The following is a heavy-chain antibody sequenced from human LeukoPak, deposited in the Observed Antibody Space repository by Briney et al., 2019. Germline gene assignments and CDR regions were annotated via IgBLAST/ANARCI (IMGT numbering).Heavy chain of an antibody. CDR3: ARGEMTTVSIYPFDY. CDR1: GFTFSSSA. V-gene: IGHV3-53*01. Sequence: GGSLRLSCAASGFTFSSSAMSWVRQAPGKGLEWVSVIYSGGSTYYADSVKGRFTISRDNSKNTLYLQMNSLRAEDTAVYYCARGEMTTVSIYPFDYWGQGTLVTVSS. CDR2: IYSGGST. D-gene: IGHD4-17*01. J-gene: IGHJ4*02.